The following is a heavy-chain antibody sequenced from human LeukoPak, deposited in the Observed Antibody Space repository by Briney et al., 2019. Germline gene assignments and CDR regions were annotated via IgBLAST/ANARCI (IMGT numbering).Heavy chain of an antibody. Sequence: SETLSLTCTVSGGSISSYYGSWIRQPPGKGLEWIGYIYYSGGTNYNPSLKSRVTISVDTSKNQFSLNLGSVSAADTAVYYCARGVDYWGQGTLVTVSS. CDR1: GGSISSYY. V-gene: IGHV4-59*08. CDR2: IYYSGGT. CDR3: ARGVDY. J-gene: IGHJ4*02.